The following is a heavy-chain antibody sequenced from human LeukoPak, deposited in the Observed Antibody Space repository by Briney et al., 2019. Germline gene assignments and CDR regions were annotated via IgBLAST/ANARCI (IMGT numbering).Heavy chain of an antibody. V-gene: IGHV3-66*01. D-gene: IGHD6-13*01. CDR2: IYSGGST. CDR1: GFTFSSYW. CDR3: ARVGSSWLDY. Sequence: LPGGSLRLSCAASGFTFSSYWMSWVRQAPGKGLEWVSVIYSGGSTYYADSVKGRFTISRDNSKNTLYLQMNSLRAEDTAVYYCARVGSSWLDYWGQGTLVTVSS. J-gene: IGHJ4*02.